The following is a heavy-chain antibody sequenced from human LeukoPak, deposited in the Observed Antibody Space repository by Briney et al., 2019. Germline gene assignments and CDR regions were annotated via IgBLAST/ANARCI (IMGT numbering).Heavy chain of an antibody. CDR3: ARTTLNFDY. CDR1: GFAFSSHW. Sequence: PGGSLRLSCVASGFAFSSHWMTWVREAPGKGLEWVATINQDGSEKYYVDSVKGRFTISRDNAKNSLYLQMNSLRAEDTAVYYCARTTLNFDYWGQGTLVTVSS. D-gene: IGHD1-26*01. CDR2: INQDGSEK. V-gene: IGHV3-7*01. J-gene: IGHJ4*02.